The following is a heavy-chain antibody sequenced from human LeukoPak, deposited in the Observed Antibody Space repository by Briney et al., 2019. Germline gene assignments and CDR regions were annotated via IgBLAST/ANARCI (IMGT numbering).Heavy chain of an antibody. CDR1: GGTSSSYA. Sequence: SVTVSCTASGGTSSSYAISWVRQAPGQGLEWMGGIIPIFGTANYAQKFQGRVTITADESTSTAYMELSSLRSEDTAVYYCARGAGKYIDSSLDYWGQGTLVTVSS. CDR3: ARGAGKYIDSSLDY. CDR2: IIPIFGTA. D-gene: IGHD3-10*01. J-gene: IGHJ4*02. V-gene: IGHV1-69*13.